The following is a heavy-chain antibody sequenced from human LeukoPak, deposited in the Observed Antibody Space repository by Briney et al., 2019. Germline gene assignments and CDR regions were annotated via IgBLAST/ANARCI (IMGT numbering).Heavy chain of an antibody. D-gene: IGHD1-1*01. CDR3: AKVKGKDGVRDSYDI. CDR1: GFTFSSYW. CDR2: ISNSGDKT. Sequence: PGGSLRLSCAASGFTFSSYWMSWVRQAPGKGLEWISTISNSGDKTYYADFVKGRFTIARDNFKDTLDLQMNGLRAEDTALYYCAKVKGKDGVRDSYDIWGQGTMVTVSS. V-gene: IGHV3-23*05. J-gene: IGHJ3*02.